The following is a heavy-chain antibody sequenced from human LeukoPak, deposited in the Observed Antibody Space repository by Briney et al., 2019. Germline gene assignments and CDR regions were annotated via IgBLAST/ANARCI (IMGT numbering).Heavy chain of an antibody. CDR2: ISSSGGGT. J-gene: IGHJ4*02. Sequence: GGSLRLSCAASGFTFKSYAMTWVRQARGKGLEWVSTISSSGGGTFYADSVKGRFTISRDNPKNTLYLQMNSLTVEDTAVYYCAKVMIAFNAFDYWGQGTLVTVSS. CDR3: AKVMIAFNAFDY. CDR1: GFTFKSYA. D-gene: IGHD3-22*01. V-gene: IGHV3-23*01.